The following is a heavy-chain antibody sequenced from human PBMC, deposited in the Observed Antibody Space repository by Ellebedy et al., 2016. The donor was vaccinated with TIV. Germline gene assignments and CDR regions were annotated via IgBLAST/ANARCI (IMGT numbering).Heavy chain of an antibody. CDR2: IYYSGST. D-gene: IGHD3-16*01. V-gene: IGHV4-31*03. CDR1: GGSISSGGNY. J-gene: IGHJ3*02. CDR3: ARDLRGTEGAFDI. Sequence: MPSETLSLTCTVSGGSISSGGNYWGWLRQHPGKGLEWIWYIYYSGSTYYNPSLKSRVTISVDTSKNQFSLKLSSVTAADTAVYYCARDLRGTEGAFDIWGQGTMVTVSS.